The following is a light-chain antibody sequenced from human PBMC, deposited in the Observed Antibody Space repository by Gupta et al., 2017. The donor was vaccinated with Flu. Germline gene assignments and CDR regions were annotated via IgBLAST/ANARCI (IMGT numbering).Light chain of an antibody. J-gene: IGLJ1*01. CDR3: QAWDTHSTV. V-gene: IGLV3-1*01. CDR2: QDK. Sequence: VIYQDKRRPSGIPERYSGSMSGNTATLTISGTQPMDEADYYCQAWDTHSTVFGPGTKVTVL.